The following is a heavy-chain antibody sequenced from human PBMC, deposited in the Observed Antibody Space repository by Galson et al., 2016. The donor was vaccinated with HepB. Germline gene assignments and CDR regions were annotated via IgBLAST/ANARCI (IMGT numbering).Heavy chain of an antibody. CDR3: ARARYSSTWTDY. Sequence: SLRLSCAASEFTFRSYWMSWVRQAPGKGLEWVANIKQDGSEKYYVDSVKGRFTISRDNAKNSLYLQMNSLRAEDTAVYYCARARYSSTWTDYWGQGTLVTFSS. CDR1: EFTFRSYW. D-gene: IGHD6-13*01. V-gene: IGHV3-7*04. CDR2: IKQDGSEK. J-gene: IGHJ4*02.